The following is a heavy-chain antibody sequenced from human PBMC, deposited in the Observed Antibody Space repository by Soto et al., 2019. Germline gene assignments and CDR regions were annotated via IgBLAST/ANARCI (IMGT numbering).Heavy chain of an antibody. D-gene: IGHD6-13*01. V-gene: IGHV5-51*01. CDR3: ARIGCSRTRWDTWDTARGRTSAAAVTGFDY. CDR1: GYSFTSYW. Sequence: GESLKISCKGSGYSFTSYWIGWVRQMPGKGLEWMGIIYPGDSDTRYSPSFQGQVTISADKSISTAYLQWSSLKASDTAMYYCARIGCSRTRWDTWDTARGRTSAAAVTGFDYWGQGTLVTVSS. CDR2: IYPGDSDT. J-gene: IGHJ4*02.